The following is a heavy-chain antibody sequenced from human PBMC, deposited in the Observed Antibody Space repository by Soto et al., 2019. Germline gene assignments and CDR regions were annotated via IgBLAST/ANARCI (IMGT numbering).Heavy chain of an antibody. D-gene: IGHD3-10*01. Sequence: QVQLVQSGAEVQKPGSSVKVSCKASGGTFSSYAISWVRQAPGQGLEWMGGIIPIFGTANYAQKFQGRVTITADESTSTAYMELSSLRSEDTAVYYCARDPYYGSGCYSGQEIFDIWAKGQWSPSLQ. CDR2: IIPIFGTA. J-gene: IGHJ3*02. CDR3: ARDPYYGSGCYSGQEIFDI. CDR1: GGTFSSYA. V-gene: IGHV1-69*01.